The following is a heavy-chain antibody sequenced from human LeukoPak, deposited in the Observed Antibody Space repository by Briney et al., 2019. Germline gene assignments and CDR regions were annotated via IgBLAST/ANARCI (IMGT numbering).Heavy chain of an antibody. D-gene: IGHD6-19*01. V-gene: IGHV3-7*01. Sequence: GGSLRLSCAASGFTFSSYWMSWVRQAPGKGLEWVANIKQDGSEKYYVDSVKGRFTISRDNAKNSLYLRMNSLRAEDTAVYYCARYEGCKQWLGYYYYGMDVWGQGTTVTVSS. CDR1: GFTFSSYW. J-gene: IGHJ6*02. CDR3: ARYEGCKQWLGYYYYGMDV. CDR2: IKQDGSEK.